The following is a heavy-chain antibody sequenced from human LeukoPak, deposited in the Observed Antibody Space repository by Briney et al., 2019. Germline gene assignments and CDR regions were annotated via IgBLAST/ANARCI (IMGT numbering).Heavy chain of an antibody. CDR3: ARDLAPLYSSSWLGDAFDI. CDR1: GGTFSSYA. D-gene: IGHD6-13*01. V-gene: IGHV1-69*04. CDR2: IIPILGIA. Sequence: ASVKVSCKASGGTFSSYAISWVRQAPGQGLEWMGRIIPILGIANYAQKFQGRVTITADKSTSTAYMELSSLRSEDTAVYYCARDLAPLYSSSWLGDAFDIWGQGTMVTVSS. J-gene: IGHJ3*02.